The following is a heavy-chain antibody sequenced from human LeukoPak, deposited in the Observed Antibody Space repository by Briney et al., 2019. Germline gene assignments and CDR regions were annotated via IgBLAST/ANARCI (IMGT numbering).Heavy chain of an antibody. V-gene: IGHV4-39*01. CDR3: AGHEYYGLEGGFDY. CDR2: IYYSGST. Sequence: SETLSLTCTVSGGSISSSSYYWGWIRRPPGKGLEWIGNIYYSGSTYYNPSLKSRVTISVDTSKNQFSLKLSSVTAADTAVYYCAGHEYYGLEGGFDYWGQGTLVTVSS. J-gene: IGHJ4*02. D-gene: IGHD3-10*01. CDR1: GGSISSSSYY.